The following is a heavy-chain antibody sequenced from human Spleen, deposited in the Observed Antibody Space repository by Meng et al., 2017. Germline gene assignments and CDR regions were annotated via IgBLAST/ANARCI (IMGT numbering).Heavy chain of an antibody. CDR1: GFTFSSYE. Sequence: GGSLRLSCAASGFTFSSYEMNWVRQAPGKGLEWVSYISGSGSTISYADSVKGRFTISRDNAKNSLYLQMSSLRAEDTAVYYCATYYYDSSGYYYSNYWGQGTLVTVSS. D-gene: IGHD3-22*01. CDR3: ATYYYDSSGYYYSNY. J-gene: IGHJ4*02. V-gene: IGHV3-48*03. CDR2: ISGSGSTI.